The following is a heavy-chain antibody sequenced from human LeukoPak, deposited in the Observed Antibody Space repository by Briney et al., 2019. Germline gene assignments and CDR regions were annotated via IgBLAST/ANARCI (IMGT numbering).Heavy chain of an antibody. CDR3: AKGAPCFDS. CDR2: ITWNSAGI. CDR1: GFTFYDYA. V-gene: IGHV3-9*01. J-gene: IGHJ4*02. D-gene: IGHD3-16*01. Sequence: GRSLRLSCAASGFTFYDYALHWVRQGPGKGLEWVSGITWNSAGIGYADSVKGRFTISRDNAKNSLYLQMNSLRAEDTAFYYCAKGAPCFDSWGQGTLVTVSS.